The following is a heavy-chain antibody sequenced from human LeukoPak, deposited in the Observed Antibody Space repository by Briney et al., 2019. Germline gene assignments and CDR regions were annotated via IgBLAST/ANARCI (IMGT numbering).Heavy chain of an antibody. V-gene: IGHV1-69*04. CDR3: ARTWPYDSSGYYDY. CDR2: IIPILGIA. Sequence: SVKVSCKASGGTFSSYAISWVRQAPGQGLEWMGRIIPILGIANYAQKFQGRVTITADKSTSTAYMELSSLRSEDTAVYYCARTWPYDSSGYYDYWGQGTLVTVSS. J-gene: IGHJ4*02. D-gene: IGHD3-22*01. CDR1: GGTFSSYA.